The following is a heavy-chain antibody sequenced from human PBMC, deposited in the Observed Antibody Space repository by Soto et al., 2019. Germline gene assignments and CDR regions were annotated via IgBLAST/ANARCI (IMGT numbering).Heavy chain of an antibody. CDR2: ISSNGGST. Sequence: PGGSLRLSCSASGFTFSGYAMHWVRQAPGKGLEYVSAISSNGGSTYYADSVKGRFTISRDNSKNTLYLQMSSLRAEDTAVYYCVKEKGNYGDYRFTIMDYGMDVWGQGTTVTVSS. D-gene: IGHD4-17*01. J-gene: IGHJ6*02. V-gene: IGHV3-64D*06. CDR1: GFTFSGYA. CDR3: VKEKGNYGDYRFTIMDYGMDV.